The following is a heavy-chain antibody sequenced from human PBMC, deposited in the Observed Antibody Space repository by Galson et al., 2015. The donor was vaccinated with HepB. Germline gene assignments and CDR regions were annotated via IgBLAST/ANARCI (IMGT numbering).Heavy chain of an antibody. Sequence: SLRLSCAAFGFTFDDYAMHWVRQAPGKGLEWVSGITWNSGGIAYADSVKGRFTISRDNAKNSLYLQMNSLRAEDTALYFCAKISAVGSGWSEGFDYWGQGTRVTVSS. CDR3: AKISAVGSGWSEGFDY. D-gene: IGHD6-13*01. CDR2: ITWNSGGI. J-gene: IGHJ4*02. V-gene: IGHV3-9*01. CDR1: GFTFDDYA.